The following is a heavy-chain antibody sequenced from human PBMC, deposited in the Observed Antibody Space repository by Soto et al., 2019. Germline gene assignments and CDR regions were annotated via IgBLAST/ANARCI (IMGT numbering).Heavy chain of an antibody. CDR3: VRVGGTGGYTYGLDY. CDR1: GGTFSSYA. V-gene: IGHV1-69*06. J-gene: IGHJ4*02. D-gene: IGHD5-18*01. CDR2: IIPVFGTG. Sequence: QVQLVQSGAEVKKPGSSVKVSCTASGGTFSSYAISWVRQAPGQGLEWMGGIIPVFGTGIYAQKFQGRVTITADKSTNTAYMELSSLRSEDTAVYFCVRVGGTGGYTYGLDYWGQGTLVTVSS.